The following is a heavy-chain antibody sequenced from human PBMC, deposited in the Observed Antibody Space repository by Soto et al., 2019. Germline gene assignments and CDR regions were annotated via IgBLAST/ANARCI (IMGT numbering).Heavy chain of an antibody. CDR3: ARERGEYDSGWYIDR. D-gene: IGHD6-19*01. Sequence: LRLSCAASGFSFSSHSFNLVRQAPGQGLEWIAYISSRSSLILYADSVRGRFVISRDNALNSLYLQMNSPRDEDTAIYYCARERGEYDSGWYIDRWGQGTPVTVSS. V-gene: IGHV3-21*06. J-gene: IGHJ5*02. CDR2: ISSRSSLI. CDR1: GFSFSSHS.